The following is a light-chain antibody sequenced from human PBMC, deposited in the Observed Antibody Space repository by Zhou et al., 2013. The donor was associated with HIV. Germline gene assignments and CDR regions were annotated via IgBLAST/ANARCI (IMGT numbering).Light chain of an antibody. CDR2: TAS. CDR1: QSVSDN. V-gene: IGKV3-15*01. Sequence: ERVLTQSPASLSASPGERVTLSCRASQSVSDNLAWYQQRPGQAPRLLIDTASNRATGRPSQVQWQWVWDRLHSHHQQPQSEDLLVYYCHQYSDVGLGFGRGTKVKSN. CDR3: HQYSDVGLG. J-gene: IGKJ1*01.